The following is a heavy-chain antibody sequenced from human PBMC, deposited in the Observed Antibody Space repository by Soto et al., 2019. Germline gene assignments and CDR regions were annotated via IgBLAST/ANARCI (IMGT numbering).Heavy chain of an antibody. D-gene: IGHD6-19*01. V-gene: IGHV1-18*01. J-gene: IGHJ5*02. CDR3: ARDPPYSSGWYAGFDP. CDR2: ISAYNGNT. CDR1: GYIFASYG. Sequence: GASVKVSCKASGYIFASYGISWVRQAPGQGLEWMGWISAYNGNTNYAQKLQGRVTMTTDTSTSTAYMELRSLRSDDTAVYYCARDPPYSSGWYAGFDPWGQGTLVTVSS.